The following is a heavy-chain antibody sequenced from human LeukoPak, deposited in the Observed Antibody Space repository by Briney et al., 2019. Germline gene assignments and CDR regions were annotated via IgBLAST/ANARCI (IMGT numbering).Heavy chain of an antibody. CDR3: ARHLHYYGSGNYYYYFYAMDV. V-gene: IGHV3-30*03. CDR2: LSYDGGNI. CDR1: GFTFSSYS. J-gene: IGHJ6*02. D-gene: IGHD3-10*01. Sequence: SGGSLRLSCAASGFTFSSYSMNWVRQAPGKGLEWVALLSYDGGNIYYADSVKGRFTISRDNSRSTLYLQMNSLRADDTAVYYCARHLHYYGSGNYYYYFYAMDVWGQGTTVTVSS.